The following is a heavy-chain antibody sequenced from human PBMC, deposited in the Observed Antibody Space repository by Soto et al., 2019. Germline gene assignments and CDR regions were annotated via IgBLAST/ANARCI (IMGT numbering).Heavy chain of an antibody. D-gene: IGHD2-2*01. CDR2: IIPIFGTA. Sequence: SVKVSCKASGGTFSSYAISWVRQAPGQGLEWMGGIIPIFGTANYAQKFQGRVTITADESTSTAYMELSSLRSEDTAVYYCARTGDIVVVPAAQSRVWFDPWGQGTLVTVYS. V-gene: IGHV1-69*13. J-gene: IGHJ5*02. CDR3: ARTGDIVVVPAAQSRVWFDP. CDR1: GGTFSSYA.